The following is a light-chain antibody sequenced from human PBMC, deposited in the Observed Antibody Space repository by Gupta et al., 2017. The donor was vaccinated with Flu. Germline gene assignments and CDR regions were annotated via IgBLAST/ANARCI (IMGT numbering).Light chain of an antibody. J-gene: IGKJ2*03. CDR2: WAS. CDR3: QQYYSTPPYS. CDR1: QSILYSSNNKNY. Sequence: DIVMTQSPDSLAVSLGERATINCRPSQSILYSSNNKNYLAWYQQKPGQPPKLLISWASARESGVPDRFIGSGSGTDFTLTINSLQAEDVAVYFCQQYYSTPPYSFGQGTKLEIK. V-gene: IGKV4-1*01.